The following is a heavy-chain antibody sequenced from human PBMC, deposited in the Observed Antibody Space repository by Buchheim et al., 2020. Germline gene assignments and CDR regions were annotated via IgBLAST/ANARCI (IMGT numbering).Heavy chain of an antibody. CDR2: IYYSGST. CDR1: GGSISSGDYY. D-gene: IGHD3-22*01. J-gene: IGHJ4*02. V-gene: IGHV4-30-4*01. Sequence: QVQLQESGPGLVKPSQTLSLTCTVSGGSISSGDYYWSWIRQPPGKGLEWIGYIYYSGSTYYNPSLKSRVTISVDTSKNQFFLKLSSVTAADTAVYYCARDINYYDSSGHPAGGDYWGQGTL. CDR3: ARDINYYDSSGHPAGGDY.